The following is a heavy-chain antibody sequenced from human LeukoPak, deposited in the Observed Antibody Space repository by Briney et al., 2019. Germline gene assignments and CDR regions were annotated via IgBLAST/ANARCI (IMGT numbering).Heavy chain of an antibody. J-gene: IGHJ5*02. CDR2: INHSGGT. CDR3: ARIVLMVYAIWFDP. V-gene: IGHV4-34*01. Sequence: PSETLSLTCAVYGGSFSGYYWSWIRQPPGKGLEWIGEINHSGGTNYNPSLKSRVTISVDTSKNQFSLKLSSVTAADTAVYYCARIVLMVYAIWFDPWGQGTLVTVSS. D-gene: IGHD2-8*01. CDR1: GGSFSGYY.